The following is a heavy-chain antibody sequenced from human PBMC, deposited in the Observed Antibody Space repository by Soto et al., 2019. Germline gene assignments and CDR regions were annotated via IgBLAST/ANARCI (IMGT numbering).Heavy chain of an antibody. J-gene: IGHJ4*02. CDR2: IIPILGIA. CDR3: AAYYGVSPPIDY. D-gene: IGHD3-3*01. V-gene: IGHV1-69*02. CDR1: GGTFSSYT. Sequence: QVQLVQSGAEVKKPGSSVKVSCKASGGTFSSYTISWVRQAPGQGLEWMGRIIPILGIANYAQKFQGRVTITADESTSTAYMELSSLRSEDTAVYYCAAYYGVSPPIDYWGQGTLVTVSS.